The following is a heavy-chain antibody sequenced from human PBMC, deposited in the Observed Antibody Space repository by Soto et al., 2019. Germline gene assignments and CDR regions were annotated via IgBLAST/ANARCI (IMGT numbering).Heavy chain of an antibody. J-gene: IGHJ4*02. CDR1: DRAVSSEGYS. V-gene: IGHV4-31*03. CDR3: ARVVTAMVTRLAFGY. D-gene: IGHD5-18*01. Sequence: SLNCTVSDRAVSSEGYSWCWTRQHKGKGLEWIGYIYYSGSTYYNPSLKSRVTISVDTSKNQFSLKLSSVTAADTAVYYCARVVTAMVTRLAFGYWAQGTLVTVSS. CDR2: IYYSGST.